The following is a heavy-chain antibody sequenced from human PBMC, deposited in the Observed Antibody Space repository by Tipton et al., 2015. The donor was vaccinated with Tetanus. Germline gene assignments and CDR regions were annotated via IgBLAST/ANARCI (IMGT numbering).Heavy chain of an antibody. V-gene: IGHV4-31*03. CDR2: IYSPGTT. CDR3: ASDGGSYFYYGMNV. Sequence: TLSLTCTVSGGFSSGDYYWSWIRQHPGKGLEWIGYIYSPGTTSYAPSLRGRATISFDSVKNHFSLSLSSVTAADTAMYYCASDGGSYFYYGMNVWGRGAAVTVSS. CDR1: GGFSSGDYY. J-gene: IGHJ6*02. D-gene: IGHD3-10*01.